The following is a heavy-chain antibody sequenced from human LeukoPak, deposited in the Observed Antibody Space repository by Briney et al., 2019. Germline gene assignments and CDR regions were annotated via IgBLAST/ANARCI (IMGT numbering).Heavy chain of an antibody. CDR3: ARGQRGFFGESRSFDY. CDR2: INPNSGGT. J-gene: IGHJ4*02. Sequence: GASVKVSCKASGYTFTGYYMHWVRQAPGQGLEWMGWINPNSGGTNYAQKFQGRVTMTRDTSISTAYMELSRLRSDDTAVYYCARGQRGFFGESRSFDYWGQGTLVTVSS. V-gene: IGHV1-2*02. D-gene: IGHD3-10*01. CDR1: GYTFTGYY.